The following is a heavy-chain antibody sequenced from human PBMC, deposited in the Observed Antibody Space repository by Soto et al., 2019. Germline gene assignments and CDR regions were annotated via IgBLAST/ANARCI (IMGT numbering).Heavy chain of an antibody. CDR3: ARGGWNAKTSYYYGMDV. V-gene: IGHV1-69*01. CDR2: SPPIFGTS. CDR1: GGTFSTYS. Sequence: QVQLVQSGAEVKKPGSSVKVSCKASGGTFSTYSISWVRQAPGQGLEWMEGSPPIFGTSKYAQNFQGRVTITADEATSTAYMEKRSLRADVTAVYYRARGGWNAKTSYYYGMDVWGQGTTVTVYS. D-gene: IGHD1-1*01. J-gene: IGHJ6*02.